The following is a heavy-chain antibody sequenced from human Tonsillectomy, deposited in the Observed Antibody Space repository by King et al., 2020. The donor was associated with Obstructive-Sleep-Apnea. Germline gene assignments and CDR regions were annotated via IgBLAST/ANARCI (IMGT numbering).Heavy chain of an antibody. J-gene: IGHJ5*02. CDR2: IHYSGNT. CDR1: GGSFRGYY. D-gene: IGHD6-6*01. V-gene: IGHV4-59*01. Sequence: VQLQESGPRLVKPSETLSLTCTVSGGSFRGYYWSWIRQSPGKGLEWIGYIHYSGNTNYNPSLKSRVTMSVDTSKNQFSLRLSSLTPADTAVYYCARNLGVAARPDNWFDPWGQGTLVSVSS. CDR3: ARNLGVAARPDNWFDP.